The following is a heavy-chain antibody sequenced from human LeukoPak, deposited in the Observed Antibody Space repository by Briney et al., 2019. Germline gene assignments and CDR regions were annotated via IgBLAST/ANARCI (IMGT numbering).Heavy chain of an antibody. J-gene: IGHJ4*02. CDR3: ARGCIAAAGIQAPTCSIDEGGDY. D-gene: IGHD6-13*01. CDR2: INHSGST. Sequence: PSETLSLTCAVYGGSFSGYYWRWIRQPPGKGLEWIGEINHSGSTNYNPSLKSRVTISVDTSKNQFSLKLSSVTAADTAVYYCARGCIAAAGIQAPTCSIDEGGDYRGQGTLVTVSS. V-gene: IGHV4-34*01. CDR1: GGSFSGYY.